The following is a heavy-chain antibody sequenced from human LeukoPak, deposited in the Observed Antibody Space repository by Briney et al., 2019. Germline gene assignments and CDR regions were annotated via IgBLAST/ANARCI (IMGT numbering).Heavy chain of an antibody. D-gene: IGHD3-22*01. CDR1: GFTFSSYA. V-gene: IGHV3-23*01. J-gene: IGHJ4*02. CDR2: ISGSGGST. CDR3: AKGRRITMIVVVSSFDY. Sequence: GGSLRLSCAASGFTFSSYAMSWVRQAPGKGLEWVSAISGSGGSTYYADSVKGRFTISRDNSKNTLYLQMNSLRAEDTVVYYCAKGRRITMIVVVSSFDYWGQGTLVTVSS.